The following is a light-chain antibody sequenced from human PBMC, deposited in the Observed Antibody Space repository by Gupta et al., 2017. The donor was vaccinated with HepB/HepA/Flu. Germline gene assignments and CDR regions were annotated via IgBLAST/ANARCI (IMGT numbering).Light chain of an antibody. Sequence: SVSPQPPSASAARGQMVHITCTGSSFGFGAGFDVHWYRQFPGTPPRLLMYDNVNRPSGVPARFSDSKYGTSASLAITGLQAEDEADYYCQTFDNRLNGYVFGAGTKVTVL. V-gene: IGLV1-40*01. CDR2: DNV. J-gene: IGLJ1*01. CDR3: QTFDNRLNGYV. CDR1: SFGFGAGFD.